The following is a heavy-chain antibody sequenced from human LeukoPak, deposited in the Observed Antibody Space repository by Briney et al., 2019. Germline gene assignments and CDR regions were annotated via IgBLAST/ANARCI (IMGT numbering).Heavy chain of an antibody. V-gene: IGHV3-7*01. D-gene: IGHD2-2*01. CDR1: GFTFSNQW. J-gene: IGHJ3*02. CDR3: ARGLPSIVVVPAAMRAFDI. Sequence: PGGSLRLSCAASGFTFSNQWMTWVRQAPGMGLEWVANIKQDGSKEHYVDSVKGRFTISTDSAKNSVYLQMNSLRAEDSAVYYCARGLPSIVVVPAAMRAFDIWGQGTMVTVSS. CDR2: IKQDGSKE.